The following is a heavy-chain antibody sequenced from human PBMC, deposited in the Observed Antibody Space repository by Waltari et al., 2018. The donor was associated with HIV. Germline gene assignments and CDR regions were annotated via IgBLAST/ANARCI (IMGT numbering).Heavy chain of an antibody. Sequence: QVQLVQSGSELKKPGASVKVSCKASGYTFTTYAINWVRQAPGHGLEWMGWINTKTGKPTYAQCFTGRFVFSLDTSVSTAYLQISSLKAEDTAVYYCARGWSTSSFGPWGQGTLVTVSS. CDR2: INTKTGKP. J-gene: IGHJ5*02. CDR1: GYTFTTYA. D-gene: IGHD2-2*01. V-gene: IGHV7-4-1*02. CDR3: ARGWSTSSFGP.